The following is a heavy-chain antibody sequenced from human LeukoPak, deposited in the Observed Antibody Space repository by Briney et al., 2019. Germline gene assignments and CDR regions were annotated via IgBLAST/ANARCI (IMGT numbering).Heavy chain of an antibody. CDR3: ARHSRSVDYGSGSYTWDN. V-gene: IGHV4-34*01. CDR1: GGSFSGYY. D-gene: IGHD3-10*01. Sequence: SETLSLTCAVYGGSFSGYYWSWIRQPPGQGLEWIGSISYSGSTYYNLSLKSRVTISVDTSRNQVSLKLNSVTAADTAVYYCARHSRSVDYGSGSYTWDNWGQGTLVTVSS. J-gene: IGHJ4*02. CDR2: ISYSGST.